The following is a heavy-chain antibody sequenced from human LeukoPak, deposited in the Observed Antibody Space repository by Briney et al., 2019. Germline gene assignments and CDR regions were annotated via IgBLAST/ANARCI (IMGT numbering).Heavy chain of an antibody. CDR2: IYYSGST. J-gene: IGHJ4*02. V-gene: IGHV4-59*08. CDR3: ARAVGAINFSFDY. D-gene: IGHD1-26*01. Sequence: ASETLSLTCTVSGGSMSPYHWGWIRQPPGKGLEWTGYIYYSGSTNYNPSLKSRVTISVDTSKNQFSLKLSSVTAADTAVYYCARAVGAINFSFDYWGQGTLVTVSS. CDR1: GGSMSPYH.